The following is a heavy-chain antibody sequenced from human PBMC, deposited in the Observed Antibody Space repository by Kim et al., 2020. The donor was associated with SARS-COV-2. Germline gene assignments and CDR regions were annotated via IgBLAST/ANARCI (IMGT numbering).Heavy chain of an antibody. D-gene: IGHD3-10*01. V-gene: IGHV3-15*01. CDR3: TTGPMVRGVIITDYYGMDV. Sequence: RFTISRDDSKNTLYLQMNSLKTEDTAVYYCTTGPMVRGVIITDYYGMDVWGQGTTVTVSS. J-gene: IGHJ6*02.